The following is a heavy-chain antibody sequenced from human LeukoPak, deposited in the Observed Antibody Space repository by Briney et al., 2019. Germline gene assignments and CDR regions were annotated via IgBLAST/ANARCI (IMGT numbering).Heavy chain of an antibody. V-gene: IGHV3-7*03. CDR2: IKEDGTET. D-gene: IGHD5-24*01. Sequence: TGGSLRLSCAASGFSFSDAWMSWVRLAPGKGLEWVANIKEDGTETYYVDSVKGRFTISRDNAKNSLYLQMNSLRVEDTAVYYCAKEGRSLQTYWGQGTLVTVSS. J-gene: IGHJ4*02. CDR1: GFSFSDAW. CDR3: AKEGRSLQTY.